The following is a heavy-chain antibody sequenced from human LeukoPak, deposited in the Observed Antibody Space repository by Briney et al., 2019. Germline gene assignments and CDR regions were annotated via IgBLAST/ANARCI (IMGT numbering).Heavy chain of an antibody. V-gene: IGHV3-30*18. D-gene: IGHD6-13*01. CDR3: AKGEAAGVFDY. Sequence: GGSLRLSCAASGLTFSSYGMHWVRQAPGKGLEWVAVISYDGSNKYYADSVKGRFTISRDNSKNTLYLQMNSLRAEDTAVYYCAKGEAAGVFDYWGQGTLVTVSS. J-gene: IGHJ4*02. CDR2: ISYDGSNK. CDR1: GLTFSSYG.